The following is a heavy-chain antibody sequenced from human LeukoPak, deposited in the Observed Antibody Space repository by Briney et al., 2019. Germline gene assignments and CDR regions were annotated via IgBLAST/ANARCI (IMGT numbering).Heavy chain of an antibody. Sequence: GRSLRLSCAASGFTFSSYGMIWVRQAPGKGLEWVSAISGSGGYTYYADSVKGRFTISRDNSKNTLYLQMISLRADDTALYYCAKDGRSGNYWNYYYYMDVWGKGTTVIISS. CDR3: AKDGRSGNYWNYYYYMDV. CDR1: GFTFSSYG. V-gene: IGHV3-23*01. CDR2: ISGSGGYT. J-gene: IGHJ6*03. D-gene: IGHD3-10*01.